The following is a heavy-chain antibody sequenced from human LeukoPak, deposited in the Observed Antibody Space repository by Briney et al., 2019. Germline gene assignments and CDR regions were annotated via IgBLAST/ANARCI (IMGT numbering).Heavy chain of an antibody. CDR1: GGSISSGSYY. V-gene: IGHV4-61*02. CDR2: IYTSGST. CDR3: ARGWNYYYMDV. Sequence: PSETLSLTCTVSGGSISSGSYYWSWIRQPAGKGLEWIGRIYTSGSTNYNPSLKSRVTISVDTSKNQFSLKLSSVTAADTAVYYCARGWNYYYMDVWGKGTTVTTSS. J-gene: IGHJ6*03. D-gene: IGHD5-24*01.